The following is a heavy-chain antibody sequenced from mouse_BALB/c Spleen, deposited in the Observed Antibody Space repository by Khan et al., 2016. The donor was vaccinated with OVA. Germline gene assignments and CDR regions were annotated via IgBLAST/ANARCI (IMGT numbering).Heavy chain of an antibody. CDR1: GFSLTSYG. V-gene: IGHV2-3*01. Sequence: QVQLKESGPGLVAPSQSLSITCTVSGFSLTSYGVSWVRQPPGKGLEWLGVIWGDGNTNFHSAPRSRLSISKYNSKSQVFLKLNSLQTDDTATYYCAKERGYYAVDYWGQGTSVTVSS. CDR3: AKERGYYAVDY. J-gene: IGHJ4*01. CDR2: IWGDGNT.